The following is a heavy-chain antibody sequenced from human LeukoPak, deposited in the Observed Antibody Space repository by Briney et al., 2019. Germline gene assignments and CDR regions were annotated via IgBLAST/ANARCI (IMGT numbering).Heavy chain of an antibody. CDR2: ISGSGGST. Sequence: QPGGSLRLSCAASGFTFSSYAMSWVRQAPGKGLEWVSAISGSGGSTYYADSVKGRFTISRDNSKNTLYLQMNSLRAEDTAVYYCAKDPTYYDILTGYYNEGYLDYWGQGTLVTVSS. D-gene: IGHD3-9*01. CDR3: AKDPTYYDILTGYYNEGYLDY. J-gene: IGHJ4*02. V-gene: IGHV3-23*01. CDR1: GFTFSSYA.